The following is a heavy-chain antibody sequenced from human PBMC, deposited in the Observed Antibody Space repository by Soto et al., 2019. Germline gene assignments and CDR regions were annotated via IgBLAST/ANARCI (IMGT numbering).Heavy chain of an antibody. CDR2: MNPNSGNT. V-gene: IGHV1-8*01. CDR1: GYTFTSYD. Sequence: GASVKVSCKASGYTFTSYDINWVRRATGQGLEWMGWMNPNSGNTGYAQKFQGRVTMARNTSISTAYMELSSLRSEDTAVYYCARDRYYYYGMDVWGQGTTVTVSS. J-gene: IGHJ6*02. CDR3: ARDRYYYYGMDV.